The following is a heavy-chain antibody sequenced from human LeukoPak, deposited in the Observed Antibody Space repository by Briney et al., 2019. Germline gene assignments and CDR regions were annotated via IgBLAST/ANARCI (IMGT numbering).Heavy chain of an antibody. J-gene: IGHJ4*02. V-gene: IGHV3-23*01. CDR2: ISGSGGST. CDR3: AKVPFYDILTGLLL. Sequence: PGGSLRLSCAASGVTFSSYAMSWVRQAPGKGLEWVSAISGSGGSTYYADSVKGRFTISRDNPKNTLYLQMNSLRAEDTAVYYCAKVPFYDILTGLLLWGQGTLVTVSS. CDR1: GVTFSSYA. D-gene: IGHD3-9*01.